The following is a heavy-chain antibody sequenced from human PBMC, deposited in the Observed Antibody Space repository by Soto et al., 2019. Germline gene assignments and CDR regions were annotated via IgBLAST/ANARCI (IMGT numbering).Heavy chain of an antibody. Sequence: EVQLMESGGGLVQPGGSLKLSCEASGFTFSGSAMHWVRQASGKGLEWVGRIRSKANSYATAYAASVKGRFTISRDDSKNTAYLQMNSLKTEDTAVYYCTRGDWWELPTMDYWGQGTLVTVSS. J-gene: IGHJ4*02. CDR2: IRSKANSYAT. D-gene: IGHD1-26*01. V-gene: IGHV3-73*02. CDR3: TRGDWWELPTMDY. CDR1: GFTFSGSA.